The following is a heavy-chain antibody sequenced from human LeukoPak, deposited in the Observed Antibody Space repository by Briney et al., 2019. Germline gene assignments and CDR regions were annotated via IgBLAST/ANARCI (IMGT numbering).Heavy chain of an antibody. CDR2: IYSGGST. CDR1: GFTVSSNY. V-gene: IGHV3-53*01. D-gene: IGHD1-1*01. Sequence: GGSLRLSCAASGFTVSSNYMSWFRQAPGKGLEWVSVIYSGGSTYYADSVKGRFTISRDNSKNTLYLQMNSLRAEDTAVYYCARLVTTHQGHYYYYYMDVWGKGTTVTVSS. J-gene: IGHJ6*03. CDR3: ARLVTTHQGHYYYYYMDV.